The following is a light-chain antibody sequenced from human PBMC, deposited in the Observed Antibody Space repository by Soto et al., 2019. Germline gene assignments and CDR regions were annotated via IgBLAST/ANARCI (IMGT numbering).Light chain of an antibody. Sequence: AIQLTQSPSSLSASVGDRVTITCRASQGISSALAWYQQKPGKAPKLLIYDASSLESGVPSRFSGSGSGTDFTLTISSLQPEDFATYYCQQFNSYPHNTCGQGTKLEIK. CDR1: QGISSA. V-gene: IGKV1-13*02. CDR2: DAS. CDR3: QQFNSYPHNT. J-gene: IGKJ2*01.